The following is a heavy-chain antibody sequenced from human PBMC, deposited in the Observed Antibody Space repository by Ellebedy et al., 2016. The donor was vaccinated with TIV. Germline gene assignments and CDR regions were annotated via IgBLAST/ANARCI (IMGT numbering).Heavy chain of an antibody. CDR1: GFTFSTYA. D-gene: IGHD3-10*02. CDR2: FSRSGAT. J-gene: IGHJ4*02. CDR3: ARDVRGFDF. Sequence: GESLKISXAASGFTFSTYAMAWVRQAPGKGLEWVSTFSRSGATVYADSVKGRFTISRDNSKNTLYLQMNSLRAGDTAVYYCARDVRGFDFWGQGTLVSVSS. V-gene: IGHV3-23*01.